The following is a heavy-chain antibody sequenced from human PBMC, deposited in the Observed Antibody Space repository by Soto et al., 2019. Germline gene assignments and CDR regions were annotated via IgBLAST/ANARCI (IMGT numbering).Heavy chain of an antibody. J-gene: IGHJ4*02. V-gene: IGHV3-30-3*01. D-gene: IGHD3-22*01. Sequence: GGSLRLSCAASGFTFSSYAMHWVRQAPGKGLEWVAVISYDGSNKYYADSVKGRFTISRDNSKNTLYLQMNSLRAEDTAVYYCAREKDYYDSSGYFPYWGQGTLVTVS. CDR3: AREKDYYDSSGYFPY. CDR1: GFTFSSYA. CDR2: ISYDGSNK.